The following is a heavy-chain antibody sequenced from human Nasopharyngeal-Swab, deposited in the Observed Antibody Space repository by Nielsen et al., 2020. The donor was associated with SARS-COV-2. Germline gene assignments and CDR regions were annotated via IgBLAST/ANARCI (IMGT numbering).Heavy chain of an antibody. Sequence: GGSLRLSCAASGFTVSSNYMSWVRQAPGKGLEWVSVIYSGGSTYYADSVKGRFTISRDNSENTLYLQMNSLRAEDTAVYYCARDRGSPQLLVERSYGMDVWGQGTTVTVSS. CDR3: ARDRGSPQLLVERSYGMDV. J-gene: IGHJ6*02. CDR2: IYSGGST. CDR1: GFTVSSNY. V-gene: IGHV3-53*01. D-gene: IGHD2-2*01.